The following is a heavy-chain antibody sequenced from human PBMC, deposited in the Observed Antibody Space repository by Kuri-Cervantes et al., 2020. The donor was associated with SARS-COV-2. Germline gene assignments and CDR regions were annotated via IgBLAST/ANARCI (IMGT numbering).Heavy chain of an antibody. Sequence: SETLSLTCAVYGGSFSGYYWRWIRQPPGNGLEWIGEINHSGSTNYNPSLKSRVTISVDTYKNQFSLKLSSVTAADTAVYYCARARIYCSSTSCRPMAFDIWDQGTMVTVSS. D-gene: IGHD2-2*01. J-gene: IGHJ3*02. CDR1: GGSFSGYY. CDR2: INHSGST. V-gene: IGHV4-34*01. CDR3: ARARIYCSSTSCRPMAFDI.